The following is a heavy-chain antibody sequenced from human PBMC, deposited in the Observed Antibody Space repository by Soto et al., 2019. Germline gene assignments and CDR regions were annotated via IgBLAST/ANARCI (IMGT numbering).Heavy chain of an antibody. J-gene: IGHJ4*02. CDR3: AKSTGWYDGGSRYFDY. Sequence: ALVKESGTAAPYTFCSYYLQWVRQAPGQWPAWMGAINPRGSTTTYAEKYECRVTMTRDTSTRTVYMELSSLRSDDTAVYYCAKSTGWYDGGSRYFDYWGKGTLVTVSS. V-gene: IGHV1-46*01. D-gene: IGHD2-15*01. CDR2: INPRGSTT. CDR1: PYTFCSYY.